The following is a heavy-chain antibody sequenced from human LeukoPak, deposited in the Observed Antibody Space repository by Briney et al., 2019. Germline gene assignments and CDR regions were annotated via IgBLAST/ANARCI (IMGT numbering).Heavy chain of an antibody. J-gene: IGHJ4*02. CDR1: GGSISSSSYY. D-gene: IGHD2-2*01. CDR2: IYYSGST. Sequence: SETLSLTCTVSGGSISSSSYYWGWIRQPPGKGLEWIGSIYYSGSTYYNPSLKSRVTISVYTSKSQFSLKLSSVTAADTAVYYCARQLGYCSSTSCYADKVDYWGQGTLVTVSS. CDR3: ARQLGYCSSTSCYADKVDY. V-gene: IGHV4-39*01.